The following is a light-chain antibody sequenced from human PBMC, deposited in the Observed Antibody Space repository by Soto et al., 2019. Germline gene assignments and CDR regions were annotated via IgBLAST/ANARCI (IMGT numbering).Light chain of an antibody. J-gene: IGKJ4*01. CDR2: GAS. CDR1: QSVSSNY. V-gene: IGKV3-20*01. Sequence: EIVLTQSPGTLSLSPGERGTLSCRASQSVSSNYLAWYQQKPGQAPRLLIYGASSRATGIPDRFSGSGSGTDFTLTINRLEPEDFAVYYCEQYDKSITFGGGTKVEIK. CDR3: EQYDKSIT.